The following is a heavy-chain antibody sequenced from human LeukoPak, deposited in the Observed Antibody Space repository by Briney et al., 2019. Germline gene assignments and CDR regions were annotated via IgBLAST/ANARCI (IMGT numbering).Heavy chain of an antibody. J-gene: IGHJ5*02. Sequence: SGTLSHTCTVPGGSISSYNGSWIRQPAGKGLEWIWRIYTSGSTNYNPSLKSRVTMSVDTSKNQFSLKLSSVTAADTAVYYCARDRPDWDYDSSGKGPLDPWGQGTLVTVSS. CDR1: GGSISSYN. D-gene: IGHD3-22*01. CDR2: IYTSGST. V-gene: IGHV4-4*07. CDR3: ARDRPDWDYDSSGKGPLDP.